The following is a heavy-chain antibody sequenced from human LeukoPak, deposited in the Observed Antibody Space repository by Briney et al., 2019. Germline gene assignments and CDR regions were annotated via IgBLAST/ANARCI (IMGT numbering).Heavy chain of an antibody. CDR3: ARDMLAVPSNWFDP. V-gene: IGHV1-24*01. CDR2: FDPEDGKT. J-gene: IGHJ5*02. Sequence: ASVKVSCKVSGYTLTELSMHWVRQAPGEGLEWMGGFDPEDGKTIYAQKFQGRVTMTRDTSTSTVYMDLRSLRSEDTAVYFCARDMLAVPSNWFDPWGQGTLVTVSS. CDR1: GYTLTELS. D-gene: IGHD2-8*01.